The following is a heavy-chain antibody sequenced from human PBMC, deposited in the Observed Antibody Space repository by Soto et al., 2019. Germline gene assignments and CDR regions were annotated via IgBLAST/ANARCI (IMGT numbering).Heavy chain of an antibody. CDR1: GGSISGYF. D-gene: IGHD1-7*01. Sequence: PSETLSLTCTVSGGSISGYFWSWIRQPPGKGLEWIGYSHYSGSTNYNPSLKSRVTISVDTSKNQFSLKLSSVTSADTAVYFCARDKTVTTLNDSFGMDVWGQGTTVTVSS. CDR2: SHYSGST. J-gene: IGHJ6*02. V-gene: IGHV4-59*01. CDR3: ARDKTVTTLNDSFGMDV.